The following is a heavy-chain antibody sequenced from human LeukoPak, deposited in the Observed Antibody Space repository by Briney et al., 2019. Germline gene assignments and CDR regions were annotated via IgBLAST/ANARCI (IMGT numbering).Heavy chain of an antibody. CDR2: IWYDGSNK. V-gene: IGHV3-33*06. D-gene: IGHD4-11*01. J-gene: IGHJ4*02. CDR1: GFTFSSYG. CDR3: AKDFGEDYSLFGYFDY. Sequence: GGSLRLSCAASGFTFSSYGMHWVRQAPGKGLEWVAVIWYDGSNKYYADSVKGRFTISRDNSKNTLYLQMNSLRAEDTAVYYCAKDFGEDYSLFGYFDYWGQGTLVTVSS.